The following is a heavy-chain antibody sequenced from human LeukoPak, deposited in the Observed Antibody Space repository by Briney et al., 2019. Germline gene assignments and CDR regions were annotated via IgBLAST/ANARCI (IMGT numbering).Heavy chain of an antibody. J-gene: IGHJ5*02. CDR2: INPSGGST. V-gene: IGHV1-46*01. Sequence: GASVKVSCKASGYTFTSYYMHWVRQAPGQGLEWMGIINPSGGSTSYAQKFQGRVTMTRDTSTSTVYMELSSLRSEDTAVYYCARDLAGYCSSTSCYAKSWFDPWGQGTLVTVSS. D-gene: IGHD2-2*03. CDR1: GYTFTSYY. CDR3: ARDLAGYCSSTSCYAKSWFDP.